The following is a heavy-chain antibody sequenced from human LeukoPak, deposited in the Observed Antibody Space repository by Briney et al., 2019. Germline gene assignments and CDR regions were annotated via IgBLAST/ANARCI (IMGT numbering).Heavy chain of an antibody. CDR3: TTTSRDVDY. CDR2: IRSYSSYI. Sequence: PGGSLRLSCAASGFTLDNYNFNWVRQAPGKGLEWVASIRSYSSYIHYADSVKGRFTISRDDAKKSLYLQMNSLKTEDTAVYYCTTTSRDVDYWGQGTLVTVSS. J-gene: IGHJ4*02. V-gene: IGHV3-21*03. CDR1: GFTLDNYN. D-gene: IGHD1-1*01.